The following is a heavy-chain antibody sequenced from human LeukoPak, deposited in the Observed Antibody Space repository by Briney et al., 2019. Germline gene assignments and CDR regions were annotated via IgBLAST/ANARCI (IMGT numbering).Heavy chain of an antibody. V-gene: IGHV1-2*02. CDR3: ARDHCSGGGCYWPFDP. CDR1: GYTFTGDY. Sequence: ASVKVSCKASGYTFTGDYMHWVRQAPGQGLEWMGWINPNSGGTNYAQKFQGRVTMTRDTSISTAYMELSRLRSDDTAVYYCARDHCSGGGCYWPFDPWGQGTLVTVSS. D-gene: IGHD2-15*01. CDR2: INPNSGGT. J-gene: IGHJ5*02.